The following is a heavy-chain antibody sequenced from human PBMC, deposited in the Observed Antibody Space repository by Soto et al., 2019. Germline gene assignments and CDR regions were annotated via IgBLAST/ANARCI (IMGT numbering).Heavy chain of an antibody. Sequence: QVQLVESGGGVVQPGRSLRLSCAASGFTFSSYGMHWVRQAPGKGLEWVAVIWYDGSNKYYADSVKGRFTISRDNSKNTLYLQMNSLRAEDTAVYYCARERRRTVGQGYPDNYYYGMDVWGQGTTVTVSS. CDR1: GFTFSSYG. CDR3: ARERRRTVGQGYPDNYYYGMDV. D-gene: IGHD1-1*01. V-gene: IGHV3-33*01. J-gene: IGHJ6*02. CDR2: IWYDGSNK.